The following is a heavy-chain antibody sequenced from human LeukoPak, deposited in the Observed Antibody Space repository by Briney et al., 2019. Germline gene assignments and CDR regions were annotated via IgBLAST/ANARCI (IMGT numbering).Heavy chain of an antibody. CDR3: ARASLRYSSSWGFDP. CDR1: GGTFSSYA. D-gene: IGHD6-13*01. Sequence: GSSVKVSCKASGGTFSSYAISWVRQAPGQGLEWMGGIIPIFGTANYAQKFQGRVTITTDGSTSTAYMELSSLRSEDTAVYYCARASLRYSSSWGFDPWGQGTLVTVSP. CDR2: IIPIFGTA. J-gene: IGHJ5*02. V-gene: IGHV1-69*05.